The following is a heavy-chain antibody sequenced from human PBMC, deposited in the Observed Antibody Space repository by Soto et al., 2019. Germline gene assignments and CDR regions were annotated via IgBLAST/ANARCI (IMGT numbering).Heavy chain of an antibody. CDR3: ARDSSPVGY. J-gene: IGHJ4*02. Sequence: PGGSLRLSCAASGFTFSSYSMNWVRQAPGKGLEWVSYISSSSSTIYYADSVKGRFTISRDNAKNSLYLQMNSLRAEDTAVYYCARDSSPVGYWGQGTLVTVSS. CDR2: ISSSSSTI. V-gene: IGHV3-48*01. CDR1: GFTFSSYS.